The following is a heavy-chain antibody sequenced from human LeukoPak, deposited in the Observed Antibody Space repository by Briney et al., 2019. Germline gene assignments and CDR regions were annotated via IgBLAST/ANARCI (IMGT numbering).Heavy chain of an antibody. CDR3: ARWKLTFFDY. CDR2: IFYTGST. Sequence: PSETLSLTCTVSGDSIDTYYWSWIRQPPGQGLEWIGYIFYTGSTNYNPSFRSRITISVDTSKNQFSLKLNSVTAADAAVYYCARWKLTFFDYWGQGTLVTVSS. D-gene: IGHD2-15*01. J-gene: IGHJ4*02. V-gene: IGHV4-59*08. CDR1: GDSIDTYY.